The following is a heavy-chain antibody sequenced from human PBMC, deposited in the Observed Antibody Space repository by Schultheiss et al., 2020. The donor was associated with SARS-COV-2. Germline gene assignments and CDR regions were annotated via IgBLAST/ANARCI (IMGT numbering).Heavy chain of an antibody. CDR2: INPGSGAI. J-gene: IGHJ4*02. CDR3: ARASRVVVAATPFDY. Sequence: GGSLRLSCAASGFTFSDYYMSWIRQAPGKGLEWVSYINPGSGAIYYADSVKGRFTISRDSAKNSLYLQMNSLRAEDTAVYYCARASRVVVAATPFDYWGQGTLVTVSS. CDR1: GFTFSDYY. D-gene: IGHD2-15*01. V-gene: IGHV3-11*04.